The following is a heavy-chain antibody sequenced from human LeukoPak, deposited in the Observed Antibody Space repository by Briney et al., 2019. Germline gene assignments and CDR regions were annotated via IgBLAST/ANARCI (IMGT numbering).Heavy chain of an antibody. V-gene: IGHV3-23*01. D-gene: IGHD6-6*01. CDR3: AKDLVAARHSNWFDP. CDR1: GFTFSSYA. Sequence: GGSLRPSCAASGFTFSSYAMNWVRQAPGKGLEWVSTISGSGDSTYYADSVKGRFTISRDNSKNTLYLQMNSLRAEDTAVYYCAKDLVAARHSNWFDPWGQGTLVTVSS. J-gene: IGHJ5*02. CDR2: ISGSGDST.